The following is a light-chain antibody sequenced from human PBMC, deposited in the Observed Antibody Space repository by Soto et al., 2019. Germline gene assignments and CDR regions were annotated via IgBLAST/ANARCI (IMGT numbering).Light chain of an antibody. CDR2: WAS. CDR3: QQYHDTPRT. Sequence: DIVMTQSPDSLAVSLSERATINCKSSQSVLYNSNNKNYLAWYQQKPGQPPKLLIYWASTRESGVPDRFSGSGSGTDFTLTISSLQAEDVAVYYCQQYHDTPRTFGQGTKVEIK. J-gene: IGKJ1*01. CDR1: QSVLYNSNNKNY. V-gene: IGKV4-1*01.